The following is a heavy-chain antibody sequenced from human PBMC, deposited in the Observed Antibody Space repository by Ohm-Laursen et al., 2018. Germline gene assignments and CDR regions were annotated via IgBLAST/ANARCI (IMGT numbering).Heavy chain of an antibody. V-gene: IGHV4-4*07. CDR2: IYSSGST. CDR3: ARSFDTYYFDL. CDR1: GDSISSYY. Sequence: SDTLSLTCTVSGDSISSYYWSWIRQPAGKGLEWIGRIYSSGSTNYNPSLKRRVTMSVDTSKSQFSLKVNSVTAADTAVYYWARSFDTYYFDLWGQGTLVTVSS. J-gene: IGHJ4*02.